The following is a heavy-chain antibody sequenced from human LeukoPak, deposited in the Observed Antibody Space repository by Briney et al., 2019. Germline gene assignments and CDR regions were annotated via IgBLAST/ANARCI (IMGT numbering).Heavy chain of an antibody. V-gene: IGHV3-9*01. CDR3: ARSADRSGYFREITLYYFDY. J-gene: IGHJ4*02. CDR1: GFTFDDYA. D-gene: IGHD3-22*01. CDR2: ISWNSGSI. Sequence: PGRSLRLSCAASGFTFDDYAMHWVRQAPGKGLEWVSGISWNSGSIGYADSVRGRFTISRDNAKKSLYLQMNSLRAEDTAVYYCARSADRSGYFREITLYYFDYWGQGTLVTVSS.